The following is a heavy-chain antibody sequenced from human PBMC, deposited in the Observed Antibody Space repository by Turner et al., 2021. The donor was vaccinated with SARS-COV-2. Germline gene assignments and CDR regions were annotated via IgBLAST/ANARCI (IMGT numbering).Heavy chain of an antibody. J-gene: IGHJ6*02. D-gene: IGHD5-18*01. CDR3: ARLMDTAMDYYGTDV. Sequence: QLQLQESGPGLVKRSEALSPTCTVYGGSISSSSYYWGWPRQPPGKGLEWIGNIDYSGCAHYNPCLKSRVTISVDPSKNQFSMKLTSVTAADTAVYYCARLMDTAMDYYGTDVWGQGTTVTVSS. V-gene: IGHV4-39*01. CDR1: GGSISSSSYY. CDR2: IDYSGCA.